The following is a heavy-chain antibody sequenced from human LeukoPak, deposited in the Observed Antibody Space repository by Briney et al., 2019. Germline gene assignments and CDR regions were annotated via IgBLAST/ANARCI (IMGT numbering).Heavy chain of an antibody. CDR2: VYSSGVG. J-gene: IGHJ4*02. CDR1: AGSITGYY. CDR3: AREEFLHEIDSSGYFVY. D-gene: IGHD3-22*01. V-gene: IGHV4-4*07. Sequence: SETLSLTCTVSAGSITGYYWNWIRQPAGQRLEWLGRVYSSGVGNYNPSLTSRVTMSVDTSKNQFSLKLTSLTAADTAVYYCAREEFLHEIDSSGYFVYWGQGTLVTVSS.